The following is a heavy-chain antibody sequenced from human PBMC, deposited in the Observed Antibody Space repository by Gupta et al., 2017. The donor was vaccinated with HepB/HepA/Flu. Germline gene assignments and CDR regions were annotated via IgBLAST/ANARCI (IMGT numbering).Heavy chain of an antibody. D-gene: IGHD2-15*01. CDR3: ARNYCGGGTCYPNDY. J-gene: IGHJ4*02. CDR1: GGSINNYY. Sequence: QVHLQESGPGLVKPSETLSLSCPVSGGSINNYYWSWIRQPAGKGLEWIGRIHTSESTYYNPSLKSRVTMSVDTSKNQFSLKLTSVTAADTAVYYCARNYCGGGTCYPNDYWGQGTLVTVSS. V-gene: IGHV4-4*07. CDR2: IHTSEST.